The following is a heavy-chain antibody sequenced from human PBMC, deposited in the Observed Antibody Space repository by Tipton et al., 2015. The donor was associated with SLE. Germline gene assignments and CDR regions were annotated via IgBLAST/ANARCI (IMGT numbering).Heavy chain of an antibody. CDR1: GGSISNYY. V-gene: IGHV4-59*12. D-gene: IGHD2-2*01. J-gene: IGHJ5*02. CDR3: ARDRAICTRTTCYGDNWFDP. Sequence: TLSLTCTVSGGSISNYYWNWIRQPPGKGLEWIGYIFYSGSTNYNPSLKSRVTISVDTSKNQFSLKVNSLTAADTAVYYCARDRAICTRTTCYGDNWFDPWGQGTLVTVSS. CDR2: IFYSGST.